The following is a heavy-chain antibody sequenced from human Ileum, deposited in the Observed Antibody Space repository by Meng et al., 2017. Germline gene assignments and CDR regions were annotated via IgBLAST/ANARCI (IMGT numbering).Heavy chain of an antibody. J-gene: IGHJ4*02. Sequence: VQLVQSGAEVKKPGASVTVACKASGYSFNGYGISWVRQAPGQGLEWMGWISAYNGHTDYAQNLQGRVTMTTDTSTSTAYMELRSLRSDDTAMYYCAREGYPVFYFDFWGQGTLVTVSS. D-gene: IGHD2-15*01. V-gene: IGHV1-18*01. CDR1: GYSFNGYG. CDR2: ISAYNGHT. CDR3: AREGYPVFYFDF.